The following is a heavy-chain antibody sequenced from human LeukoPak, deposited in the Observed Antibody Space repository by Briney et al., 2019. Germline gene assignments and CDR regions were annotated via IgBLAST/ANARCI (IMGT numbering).Heavy chain of an antibody. CDR2: INPNSGGT. V-gene: IGHV1-2*02. CDR1: GYTFTGYY. Sequence: ASVKVSCKASGYTFTGYYMHWVRQAPGQGLEWMGWINPNSGGTNYAQKFQGRVTMTRDTSISTAYMELSRLRSDDTAVYYCARRHSGSYSLDYWGQGTLVTVSS. J-gene: IGHJ4*02. CDR3: ARRHSGSYSLDY. D-gene: IGHD1-26*01.